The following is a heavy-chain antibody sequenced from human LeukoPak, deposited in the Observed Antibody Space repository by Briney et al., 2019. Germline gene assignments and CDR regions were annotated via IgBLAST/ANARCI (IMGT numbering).Heavy chain of an antibody. V-gene: IGHV4-59*08. CDR2: IYYSGST. CDR1: GGSISSYY. CDR3: ARTWYYGSGSYYNLYYYYGMDV. J-gene: IGHJ6*02. Sequence: SETLSLTCTVSGGSISSYYWSWIRQPPGKGLEWIGYIYYSGSTNYNPSLKSRVTISVDTSKNQFSLKLSSVTAADTAVYYCARTWYYGSGSYYNLYYYYGMDVWGQGTTVTVSS. D-gene: IGHD3-10*01.